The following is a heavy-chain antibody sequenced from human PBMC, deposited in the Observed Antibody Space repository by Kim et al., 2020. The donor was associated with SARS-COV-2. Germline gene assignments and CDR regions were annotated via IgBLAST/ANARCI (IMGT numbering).Heavy chain of an antibody. CDR2: ISDNGGFK. V-gene: IGHV3-23*01. J-gene: IGHJ4*02. Sequence: GVSLRLSCAASGFSFTTHAMNWVRQAPGKGLEWVSGISDNGGFKYCADSVKGRFTISRDNFKNTVYLQMNSLRTEDTAVYFCAKARGSGSHTGHHFDSWGQGTLVTVSS. D-gene: IGHD3-10*01. CDR3: AKARGSGSHTGHHFDS. CDR1: GFSFTTHA.